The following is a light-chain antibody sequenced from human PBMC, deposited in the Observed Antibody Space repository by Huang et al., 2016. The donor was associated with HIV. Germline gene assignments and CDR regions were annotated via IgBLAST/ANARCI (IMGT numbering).Light chain of an antibody. J-gene: IGKJ2*01. CDR2: WAS. CDR1: QSLLYGSKIKNY. Sequence: DIVMTQSPASLAVSLGDRATISCKSSQSLLYGSKIKNYLAWYQQKPGQAPKLRIYWASTLESGVPDRFSGSGSGTDCTLTISSLQAEDVAVYYCQQYYSTPYTFGQGTRLEIK. V-gene: IGKV4-1*01. CDR3: QQYYSTPYT.